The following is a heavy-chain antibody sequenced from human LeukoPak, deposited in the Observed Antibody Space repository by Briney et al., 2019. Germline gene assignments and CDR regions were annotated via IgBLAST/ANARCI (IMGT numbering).Heavy chain of an antibody. J-gene: IGHJ4*02. CDR3: AKNVVVKRYIDY. V-gene: IGHV3-23*01. CDR1: GFTFSNHA. D-gene: IGHD2-15*01. Sequence: GGSLRLSCAASGFTFSNHAMSWVRQTPGKGLQWVSVISGSGRTTEYADSVKGRFAISRDNSKNTLSLQMNSLRVEDTAIYYCAKNVVVKRYIDYWGQGTLVTVSS. CDR2: ISGSGRTT.